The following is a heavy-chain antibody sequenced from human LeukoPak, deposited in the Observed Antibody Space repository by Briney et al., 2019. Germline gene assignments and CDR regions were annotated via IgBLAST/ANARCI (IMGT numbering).Heavy chain of an antibody. V-gene: IGHV4-34*01. Sequence: SETLSLTCAVYGGSFSGYYWSWIRQPPGKGLEWIGEIHHSGSTNYNPSLKSRVTISVDTSKNQFSLKLTSVTAADTAVYYCARGGGDYWDFDLWGRGTLVTVSS. J-gene: IGHJ2*01. D-gene: IGHD2-21*01. CDR1: GGSFSGYY. CDR2: IHHSGST. CDR3: ARGGGDYWDFDL.